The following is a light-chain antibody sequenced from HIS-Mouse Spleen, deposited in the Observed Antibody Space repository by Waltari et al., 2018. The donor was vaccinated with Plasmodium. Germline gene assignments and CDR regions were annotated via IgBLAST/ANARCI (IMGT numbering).Light chain of an antibody. CDR3: QQYNNWPPYT. CDR1: QSVSSN. V-gene: IGKV3-15*01. J-gene: IGKJ2*01. CDR2: GAS. Sequence: EIVMTQSPATLSVSPGERATLSCRASQSVSSNLAGYQQKTGKAPRLLIYGASTRATGIPARFSGSGSGTEFTLTISSMQSEDFAVYYCQQYNNWPPYTFGQGTKLEIK.